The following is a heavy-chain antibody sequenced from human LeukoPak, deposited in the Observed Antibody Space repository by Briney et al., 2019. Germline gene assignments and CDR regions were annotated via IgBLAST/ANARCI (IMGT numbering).Heavy chain of an antibody. CDR2: ISYDGSNK. V-gene: IGHV3-30*18. CDR3: AKGLGCRSPSCPLPHYGMDV. Sequence: GRSLRLSCAASGFTFSSYGMHWVRQAPGKGLEWVAVISYDGSNKYYADSVKGRFTISRDNSKNTLYLQMNSLRAGDTAVYYCAKGLGCRSPSCPLPHYGMDVWGQWTTVTVSS. J-gene: IGHJ6*02. CDR1: GFTFSSYG. D-gene: IGHD2-2*01.